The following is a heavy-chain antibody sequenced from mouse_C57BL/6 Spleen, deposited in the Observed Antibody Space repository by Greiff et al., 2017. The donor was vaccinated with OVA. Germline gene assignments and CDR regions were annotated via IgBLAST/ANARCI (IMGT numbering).Heavy chain of an antibody. J-gene: IGHJ2*01. CDR2: INYDGSST. CDR1: GFTFSDYY. D-gene: IGHD1-1*01. V-gene: IGHV5-16*01. CDR3: AREGGAYYYGSSSHYFDY. Sequence: EVHLVESEGGLVQPGSSMKLSCTASGFTFSDYYMAWVRQVPEKGLEWVANINYDGSSTYYLDSLMSRFLISRDNAKNILYLQMSSLKSEDTATYYCAREGGAYYYGSSSHYFDYWGQGATLTVSS.